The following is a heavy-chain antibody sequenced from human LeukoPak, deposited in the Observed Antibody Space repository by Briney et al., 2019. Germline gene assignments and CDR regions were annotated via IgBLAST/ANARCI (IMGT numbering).Heavy chain of an antibody. Sequence: APVKVSCKASGYTFTSYDINWVRQATGQGLEWMGWLNPNSGNTGYAQKFQGRVTMTRNTSISTAYMELSSLRSEDTAVYYCARGRIASSSSFATMNYYYYYMDVWGKGTTVTVSS. CDR2: LNPNSGNT. V-gene: IGHV1-8*01. CDR3: ARGRIASSSSFATMNYYYYYMDV. J-gene: IGHJ6*03. CDR1: GYTFTSYD. D-gene: IGHD6-6*01.